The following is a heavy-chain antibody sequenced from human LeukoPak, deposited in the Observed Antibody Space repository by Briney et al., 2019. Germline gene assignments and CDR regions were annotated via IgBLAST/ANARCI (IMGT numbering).Heavy chain of an antibody. Sequence: SETLSLTCTVSGDSISSRSYYWGWIRQPPGKGLEWIGSIYYSGSTYYNPSLKSRVTISVDTSKNQFSLKLSSVTAADTAVYYCARGGYYYDSSGYYSFDYWGQGTLVTVSS. J-gene: IGHJ4*02. D-gene: IGHD3-22*01. CDR1: GDSISSRSYY. V-gene: IGHV4-39*07. CDR3: ARGGYYYDSSGYYSFDY. CDR2: IYYSGST.